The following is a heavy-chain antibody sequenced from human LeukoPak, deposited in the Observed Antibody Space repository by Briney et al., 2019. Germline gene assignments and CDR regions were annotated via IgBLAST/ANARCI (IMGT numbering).Heavy chain of an antibody. Sequence: PGGSLRLSCAASGFTLSSYAMSWVRQAPGKGLEWVSRISASGGSTNYADSVKGRFTISRDNSKTTLYLQMNSMRAEDTAVYYCAKVMKGSERLTMVRGVIIKTAGLYYMDVWGKGTTVTVSS. V-gene: IGHV3-23*01. J-gene: IGHJ6*03. D-gene: IGHD3-10*01. CDR1: GFTLSSYA. CDR3: AKVMKGSERLTMVRGVIIKTAGLYYMDV. CDR2: ISASGGST.